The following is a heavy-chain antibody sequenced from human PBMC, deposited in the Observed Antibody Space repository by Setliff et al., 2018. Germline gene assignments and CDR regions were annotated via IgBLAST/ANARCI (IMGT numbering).Heavy chain of an antibody. CDR3: ASTHYCSGGSCYLGNGMWHDYGDY. D-gene: IGHD2-15*01. V-gene: IGHV4-61*02. J-gene: IGHJ4*02. CDR2: IYTSGST. CDR1: GGSISSGSYY. Sequence: KASETLSLTCTVSGGSISSGSYYWSWIRQPAGKGLEWIGRIYTSGSTNYNPSLKSRVTISVDTSKNQFSLKLSSVTAADTAVYYCASTHYCSGGSCYLGNGMWHDYGDYWGQGTLVTVSS.